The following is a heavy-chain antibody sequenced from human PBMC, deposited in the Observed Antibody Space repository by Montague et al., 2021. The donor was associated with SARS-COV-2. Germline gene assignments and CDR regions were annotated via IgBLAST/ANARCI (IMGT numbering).Heavy chain of an antibody. CDR3: ARDFGDGPHQIYYYYMDV. D-gene: IGHD5-24*01. Sequence: SVKVSCKASGYTFTSYGISWVRQAPGQGLEWMGWISAYNGNTNYAQKLQGRVTMTTDTSTSTAYMELRSLRSDDTAVYYCARDFGDGPHQIYYYYMDVWGKGTTVTVSS. V-gene: IGHV1-18*01. J-gene: IGHJ6*03. CDR2: ISAYNGNT. CDR1: GYTFTSYG.